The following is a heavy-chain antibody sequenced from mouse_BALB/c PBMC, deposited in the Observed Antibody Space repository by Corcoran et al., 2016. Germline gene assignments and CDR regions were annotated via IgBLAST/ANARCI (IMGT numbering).Heavy chain of an antibody. CDR3: ARKGNYYGSLY. CDR1: GYTFSSYW. J-gene: IGHJ2*01. D-gene: IGHD1-1*01. Sequence: QVQLQQSGAELMKPGASVKISCTATGYTFSSYWIEWVKQMPGHGLEWIGEILPGSGSTNYNEKFKGKATFTADTSSNPAYMQLSSLTSEDSAVYYCARKGNYYGSLYWGQGTTLTVYS. V-gene: IGHV1-9*01. CDR2: ILPGSGST.